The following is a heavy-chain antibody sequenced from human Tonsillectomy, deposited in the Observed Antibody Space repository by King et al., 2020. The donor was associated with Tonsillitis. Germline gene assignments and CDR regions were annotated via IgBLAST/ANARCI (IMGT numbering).Heavy chain of an antibody. CDR1: GFTFSTYS. Sequence: VQLVESGGGLVKPGGSLRLSCAVSGFTFSTYSMDWVRQAPGKGLEWVSSISSSSDYIYYADSVRGRFTISRDNAKNSLYLQMNSLRAEDTAVYYCARQKVVVVAATRVFVDYWGQGTLVTVSS. CDR2: ISSSSDYI. J-gene: IGHJ4*02. D-gene: IGHD2-15*01. CDR3: ARQKVVVVAATRVFVDY. V-gene: IGHV3-21*01.